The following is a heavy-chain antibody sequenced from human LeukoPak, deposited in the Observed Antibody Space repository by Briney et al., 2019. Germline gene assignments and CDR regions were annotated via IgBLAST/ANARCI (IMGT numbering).Heavy chain of an antibody. CDR1: GFTFSSYW. J-gene: IGHJ6*02. CDR3: ARGGGLDV. CDR2: IKQDGSEK. Sequence: GGSLRLSCAASGFTFSSYWMNWVRQAPGKGLERVANIKQDGSEKYYVDSVKGRFTISRDNAKNSLYLQMSNLRAEDTAVYFCARGGGLDVWGQGATVTVSS. D-gene: IGHD3-16*01. V-gene: IGHV3-7*03.